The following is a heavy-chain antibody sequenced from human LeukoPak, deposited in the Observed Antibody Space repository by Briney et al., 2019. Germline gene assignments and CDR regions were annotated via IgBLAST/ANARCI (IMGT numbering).Heavy chain of an antibody. CDR2: IYTSGST. V-gene: IGHV4-61*02. Sequence: PSETLSPTCTVSGGSISSGSYYWSWIRQPAGKGLEWIGRIYTSGSTNYNPSLKSRVTISVDTSKNQFSLKLSSVTAADTAVYYCARGSSSWSNWFDPWGQGTLVTVSS. CDR1: GGSISSGSYY. J-gene: IGHJ5*02. D-gene: IGHD6-13*01. CDR3: ARGSSSWSNWFDP.